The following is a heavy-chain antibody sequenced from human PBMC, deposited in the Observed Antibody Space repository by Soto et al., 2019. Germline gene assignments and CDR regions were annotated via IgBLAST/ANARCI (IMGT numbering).Heavy chain of an antibody. CDR3: ARIGYSSGWFNWFDP. CDR1: GGSVSSGSYY. Sequence: PSETLSLTCTVSGGSVSSGSYYWSWIRQPPGKGLEWIGYIYYSGSTNYNPSLKSRVTISVDTSKNQFSLKLSSVTAADTAVYYCARIGYSSGWFNWFDPWGQGTLVTVSS. J-gene: IGHJ5*02. CDR2: IYYSGST. V-gene: IGHV4-61*01. D-gene: IGHD6-19*01.